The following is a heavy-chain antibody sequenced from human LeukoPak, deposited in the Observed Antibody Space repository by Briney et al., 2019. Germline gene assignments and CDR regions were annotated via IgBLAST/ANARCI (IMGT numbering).Heavy chain of an antibody. CDR3: ARDGVVVPAPLTYYYYYGMDV. J-gene: IGHJ6*02. V-gene: IGHV4-4*07. Sequence: SETLSLTCTVSGGSISSYYWSWIRQPAGKGLEWIGRIYTSGSTNYNPSLKSRVTMSVDTSKNQFPLKLSSVTAADTAVYYCARDGVVVPAPLTYYYYYGMDVWGQGTTVTVSS. CDR2: IYTSGST. CDR1: GGSISSYY. D-gene: IGHD2-2*01.